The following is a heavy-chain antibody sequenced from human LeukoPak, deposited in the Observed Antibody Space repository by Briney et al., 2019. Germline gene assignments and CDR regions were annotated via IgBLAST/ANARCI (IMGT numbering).Heavy chain of an antibody. J-gene: IGHJ4*02. V-gene: IGHV3-23*01. CDR3: AKDIPPTAAAGLYYFDY. CDR2: ISGSGGST. Sequence: GGSLRLSCAASGFTFSSYAMSWVRQAPGKGLEWVSAISGSGGSTYYADSVKGRFTISRDNSKNTLCLQMDSLRAEDTAVYYCAKDIPPTAAAGLYYFDYWGQGTLVTVSS. D-gene: IGHD6-13*01. CDR1: GFTFSSYA.